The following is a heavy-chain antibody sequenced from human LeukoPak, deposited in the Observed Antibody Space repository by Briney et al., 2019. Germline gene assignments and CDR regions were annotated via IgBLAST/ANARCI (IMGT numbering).Heavy chain of an antibody. V-gene: IGHV5-51*01. Sequence: GESLKISCKGSGYSFTSYWIGWVRQMPGKGLEWMGIIYPGDSDTRYSPSFQGQVTISADKSISTAYLQWSSLKASDTAMHYCARPYCSGGSCYPINYFDYWGQGTLVTVSS. CDR3: ARPYCSGGSCYPINYFDY. CDR2: IYPGDSDT. J-gene: IGHJ4*02. CDR1: GYSFTSYW. D-gene: IGHD2-15*01.